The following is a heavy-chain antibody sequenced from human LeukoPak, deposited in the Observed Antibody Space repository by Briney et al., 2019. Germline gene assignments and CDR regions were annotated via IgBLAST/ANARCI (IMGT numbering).Heavy chain of an antibody. CDR2: ISSSSSYI. D-gene: IGHD6-13*01. CDR1: GFTFSSYS. Sequence: PGGSLRLSCAASGFTFSSYSMNWVRQAPGKGLEWVSSISSSSSYIYYADSVKGRFTISRDNAKNSLYLQMNSLRAEDTAVYYCAREIAAAGTGDAFDIWGQGTMVTVSS. V-gene: IGHV3-21*01. CDR3: AREIAAAGTGDAFDI. J-gene: IGHJ3*02.